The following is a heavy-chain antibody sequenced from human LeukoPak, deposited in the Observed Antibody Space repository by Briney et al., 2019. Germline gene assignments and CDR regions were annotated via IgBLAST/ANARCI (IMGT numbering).Heavy chain of an antibody. CDR1: GFTFSSHG. Sequence: GGSLRLSCAASGFTFSSHGISWVRQAPGKGLEWVSGISGSGGTTFYADSVKGRFTISRDNSKNTLYLQMNSLRAEDMAVYYCARTNGYCDLWGRGTLVTVSS. V-gene: IGHV3-23*01. CDR2: ISGSGGTT. CDR3: ARTNGYCDL. D-gene: IGHD1/OR15-1a*01. J-gene: IGHJ2*01.